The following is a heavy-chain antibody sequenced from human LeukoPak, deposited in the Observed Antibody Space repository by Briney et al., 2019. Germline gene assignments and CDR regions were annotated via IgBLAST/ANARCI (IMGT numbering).Heavy chain of an antibody. J-gene: IGHJ5*02. CDR2: INHSGST. CDR1: GGSISSGGYS. D-gene: IGHD2-2*02. V-gene: IGHV4-30-2*01. Sequence: SETLSLTCAVSGGSISSGGYSWSWIRRPPGKGLEWIGYINHSGSTNYNPSLKSRVTISVDTSKNQFSLKLSSVTAADTAVYYCARGPPCCVVVPAAIQWQLDPWGQGTLVTVSS. CDR3: ARGPPCCVVVPAAIQWQLDP.